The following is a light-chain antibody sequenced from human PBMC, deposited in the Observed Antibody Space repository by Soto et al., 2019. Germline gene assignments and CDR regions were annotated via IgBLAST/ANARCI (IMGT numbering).Light chain of an antibody. J-gene: IGKJ1*01. CDR2: GAS. CDR3: KQYNNWPRT. Sequence: EIVMTQSPATLSVSPGERATLSCRASQSVRSNLAWYQQKPGQAPRLLIYGASTRATGIPARLSGSGSGTEFTLTISSLQSEDFAVYYCKQYNNWPRTFGQGTKVDIK. CDR1: QSVRSN. V-gene: IGKV3-15*01.